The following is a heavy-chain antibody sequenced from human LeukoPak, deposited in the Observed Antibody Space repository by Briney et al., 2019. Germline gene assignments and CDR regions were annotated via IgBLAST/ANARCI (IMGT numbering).Heavy chain of an antibody. CDR1: GFTFRSYW. D-gene: IGHD5-12*01. V-gene: IGHV3-7*01. CDR3: ARVNPLVAPGALDI. CDR2: IKQDGSAK. J-gene: IGHJ3*02. Sequence: PGGSLRLSCAASGFTFRSYWMTWVRQAPGKGLAWVANIKQDGSAKYYMDSVKGRFAISRDNAKNSLYLRMNSLGAEDTAVYYCARVNPLVAPGALDIWGQGTMVAVSS.